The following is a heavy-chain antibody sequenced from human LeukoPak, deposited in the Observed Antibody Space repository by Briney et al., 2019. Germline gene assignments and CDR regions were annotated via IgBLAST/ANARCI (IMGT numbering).Heavy chain of an antibody. V-gene: IGHV4-39*01. CDR2: IYYSGST. CDR1: GGSISSSSYY. D-gene: IGHD3-3*01. CDR3: ARIFWSGYPLYYYYYMDV. J-gene: IGHJ6*03. Sequence: SQTLSLTCTVSGGSISSSSYYWGWIRQPPGKGLEWIGSIYYSGSTYYNPSLKSRVTISVDTSKDQFSLKLSSVTAADTAVYYCARIFWSGYPLYYYYYMDVWGKGTTVTVSS.